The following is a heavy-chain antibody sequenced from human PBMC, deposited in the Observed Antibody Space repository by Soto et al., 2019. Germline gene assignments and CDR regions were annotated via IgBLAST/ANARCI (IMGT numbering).Heavy chain of an antibody. CDR3: ARDAAAGLFDY. CDR2: ISAYNGNT. D-gene: IGHD6-25*01. Sequence: ASVKVSCKASGYTFTSYGISWGRQAPGQGLEWMGWISAYNGNTNYAQKLQGRVTMTTDTSTSTAYMELRSLRSDDTAVYDRARDAAAGLFDYWGQGPLVTVSS. J-gene: IGHJ4*02. CDR1: GYTFTSYG. V-gene: IGHV1-18*01.